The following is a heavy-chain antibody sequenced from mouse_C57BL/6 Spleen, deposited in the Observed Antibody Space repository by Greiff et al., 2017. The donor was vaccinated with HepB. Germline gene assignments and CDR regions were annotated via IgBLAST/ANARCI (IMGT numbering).Heavy chain of an antibody. Sequence: EVHLVESGAELVRPGASVKLSCTASGFNIKDDYMHWVKQRPEQGLEWIGWIDPENGDTEYASKFQGKATITADTSSNTAYLQLSSLTSEDTAVYYCTSYYGSAWFAYWGQGTLVTVSA. V-gene: IGHV14-4*01. J-gene: IGHJ3*01. CDR3: TSYYGSAWFAY. D-gene: IGHD1-1*01. CDR2: IDPENGDT. CDR1: GFNIKDDY.